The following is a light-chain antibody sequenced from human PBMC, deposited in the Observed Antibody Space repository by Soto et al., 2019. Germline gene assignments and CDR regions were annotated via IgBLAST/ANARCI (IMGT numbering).Light chain of an antibody. J-gene: IGLJ2*01. Sequence: QSALTQPASVSGSPGQSITISCTGTSSDVGGYRYVSWYQQHPGKAPKLIIYEVEHRPSGVSDRFSGSKSGNTASLTISGLQAEDEAEYYCSSYASNTNLVFGGGTKVTVL. CDR3: SSYASNTNLV. CDR2: EVE. CDR1: SSDVGGYRY. V-gene: IGLV2-14*01.